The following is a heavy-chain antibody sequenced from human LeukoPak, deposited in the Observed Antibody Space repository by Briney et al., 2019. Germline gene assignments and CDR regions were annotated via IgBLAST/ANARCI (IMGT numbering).Heavy chain of an antibody. V-gene: IGHV3-64*01. J-gene: IGHJ6*02. Sequence: GRSLRLSRAASGFTFSRFPTQSVRQAPGKGREFVSTINSDGGYKYYANSVKGRFTIYRDNYKNMLYLQMGSLRAEDMGVYYCARFREDRTPYNGMDVWGQGTTVTVSS. CDR2: INSDGGYK. CDR3: ARFREDRTPYNGMDV. CDR1: GFTFSRFP.